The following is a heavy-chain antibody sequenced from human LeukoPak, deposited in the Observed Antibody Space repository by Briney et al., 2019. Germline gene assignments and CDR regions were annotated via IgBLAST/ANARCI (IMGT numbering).Heavy chain of an antibody. D-gene: IGHD3-9*01. J-gene: IGHJ4*02. V-gene: IGHV1-2*02. CDR1: GYTFTGYY. CDR2: INLNSGGT. CDR3: ARSPHILTGENFDY. Sequence: ASVKVSCKASGYTFTGYYIHWVRQAPGQGLEWMGWINLNSGGTNYAQKFQGRVTMTRDTSITTAYMELSRLRFDDTALYYCARSPHILTGENFDYWGQGTLVTVSS.